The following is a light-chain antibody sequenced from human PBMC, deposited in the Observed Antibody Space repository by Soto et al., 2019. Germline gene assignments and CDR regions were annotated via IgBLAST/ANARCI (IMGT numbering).Light chain of an antibody. CDR1: QSVSIH. CDR3: QQYNNWPLT. Sequence: EILMTQSPPTLSVSPGERATLSCRASQSVSIHLAWYQQKLGQAPRVLIYGASTRATGIPARFSGSGSGTEFTLTISSLQSEDFAVYYCQQYNNWPLTFGQGNKVEIK. CDR2: GAS. J-gene: IGKJ1*01. V-gene: IGKV3-15*01.